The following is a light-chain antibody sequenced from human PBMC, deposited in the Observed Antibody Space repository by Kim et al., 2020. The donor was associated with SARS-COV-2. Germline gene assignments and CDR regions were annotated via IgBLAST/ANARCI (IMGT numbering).Light chain of an antibody. CDR3: QQRSNWPLT. CDR1: QRVSSY. Sequence: LSTGERATLSGRASQRVSSYLAWYQQNPCQAPRLLIYDASNRATGIPARFSGSGSGTDFTLTISSLEPEDFAGYYCQQRSNWPLTFGGGTKVDIK. V-gene: IGKV3-11*01. J-gene: IGKJ4*01. CDR2: DAS.